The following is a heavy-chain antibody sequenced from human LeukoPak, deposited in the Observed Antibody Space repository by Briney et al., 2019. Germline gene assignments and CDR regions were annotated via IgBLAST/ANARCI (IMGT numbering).Heavy chain of an antibody. J-gene: IGHJ3*02. CDR2: ISYDGINK. CDR3: ARIPHSSSWYGDAFDI. Sequence: GGSLRLSCAASGFTFSNYGMHWVRQAPGKGLEWVAVISYDGINKYYADSVKGRFTISRDNSKNTLYLQMNSLRAEDTAVYYCARIPHSSSWYGDAFDIWGQGTMVTVSS. D-gene: IGHD6-13*01. CDR1: GFTFSNYG. V-gene: IGHV3-30*03.